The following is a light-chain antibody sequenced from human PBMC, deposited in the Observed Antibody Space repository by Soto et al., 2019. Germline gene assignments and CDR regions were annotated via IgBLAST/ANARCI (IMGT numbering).Light chain of an antibody. V-gene: IGKV1-5*01. CDR3: QQYNSYSYT. CDR2: DAS. J-gene: IGKJ2*01. Sequence: DIQMTQSPSTLSASVGDRVTITCRASQSISSWLAWYQQKPGKAPKLLIYDASSLESGVPSRFSGSGSGTEFTLTISSLQPDDFETYYCQQYNSYSYTFGPGTKVDI. CDR1: QSISSW.